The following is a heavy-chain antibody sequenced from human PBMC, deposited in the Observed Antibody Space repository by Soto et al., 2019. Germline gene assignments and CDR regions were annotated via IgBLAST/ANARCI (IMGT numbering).Heavy chain of an antibody. V-gene: IGHV3-11*05. CDR1: GFTFSDYY. D-gene: IGHD3-10*01. CDR2: ISSSSSYT. J-gene: IGHJ6*02. Sequence: PGGSLRLSCAASGFTFSDYYMSWIRQAPGKGLEWVSYISSSSSYTNYADSVKGRFTISRDNAKNSLYLQMNSLRAEDTAVYYCASDLSKYGSGSYYYYYYGMDVWGQGTTVTVSS. CDR3: ASDLSKYGSGSYYYYYYGMDV.